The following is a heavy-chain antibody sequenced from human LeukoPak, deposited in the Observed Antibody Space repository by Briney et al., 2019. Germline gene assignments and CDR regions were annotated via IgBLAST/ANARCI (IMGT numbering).Heavy chain of an antibody. CDR2: IDSNSNFM. CDR1: GFTFGLYS. J-gene: IGHJ4*02. V-gene: IGHV3-21*01. CDR3: ARESALAGYSSVDY. D-gene: IGHD6-19*01. Sequence: GGSLRLSCAASGFTFGLYSMTWVRQAPGKGLEWVSLIDSNSNFMNYADSVKGRFTISRDNAKNSLYLQMNSLRAEDTAVYYCARESALAGYSSVDYWGQGTLVTVSS.